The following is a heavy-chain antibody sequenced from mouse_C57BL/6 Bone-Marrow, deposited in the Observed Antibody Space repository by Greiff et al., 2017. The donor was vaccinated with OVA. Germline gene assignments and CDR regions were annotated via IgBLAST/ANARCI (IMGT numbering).Heavy chain of an antibody. CDR2: IDPSDSYT. Sequence: QLHHSFSYLFNPVSSVKLSCNASGYTFTIYWMQWVKQRPGQGLEWIGEIDPSDSYTNYNQKFKGKATLTVDTSSSTAYMQLSSLTSEDSAVYYCARDPPYYFDYWGQGTTLTVSS. J-gene: IGHJ2*01. CDR1: GYTFTIYW. V-gene: IGHV1-50*01. CDR3: ARDPPYYFDY.